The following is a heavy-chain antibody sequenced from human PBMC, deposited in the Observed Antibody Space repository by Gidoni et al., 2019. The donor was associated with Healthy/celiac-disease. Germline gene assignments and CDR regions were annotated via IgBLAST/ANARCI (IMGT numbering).Heavy chain of an antibody. V-gene: IGHV4-61*02. CDR3: ARAPPGSYYAGDAFDI. CDR2: IYTSGST. D-gene: IGHD1-26*01. J-gene: IGHJ3*02. Sequence: QVQLQESGPGLVKPSQTLSLTCTVSGGSISSGSYYWSWIRQPAGKGLEWIGRIYTSGSTNYNPSLKSRATISVDTSKNQFSLKLSSVTAADTAVYYCARAPPGSYYAGDAFDIWGQGTMVTVSS. CDR1: GGSISSGSYY.